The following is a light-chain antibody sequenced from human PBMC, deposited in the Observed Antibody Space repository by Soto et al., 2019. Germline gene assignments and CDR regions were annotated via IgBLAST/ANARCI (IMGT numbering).Light chain of an antibody. Sequence: DIQMTQSPSSLSASVGDRITITCRASQGLSTYLAWYQQKPGKAPKLLIYAASTLQSGVPSRFSGSGSGTDFTLTISSLQPEDVATYYCQRYDSAIFTFGPGTKVDIK. CDR1: QGLSTY. V-gene: IGKV1-27*01. J-gene: IGKJ3*01. CDR3: QRYDSAIFT. CDR2: AAS.